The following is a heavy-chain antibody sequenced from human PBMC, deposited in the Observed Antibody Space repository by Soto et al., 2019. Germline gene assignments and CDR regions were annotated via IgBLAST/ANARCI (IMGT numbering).Heavy chain of an antibody. V-gene: IGHV3-30*18. CDR2: ISYDGSNK. J-gene: IGHJ6*02. D-gene: IGHD2-15*01. CDR3: AKDRGYCSGGSCLRDYYYYGMDV. Sequence: QVQLVESGGGVVQPGRSLRLSCAASGFTFSSYGMHWVRQAPGKGLEWVAVISYDGSNKYYADSVKGRFTISRDNSKNTLYLQMNSLRAEDTAVYYCAKDRGYCSGGSCLRDYYYYGMDVWGQGTTVTVSS. CDR1: GFTFSSYG.